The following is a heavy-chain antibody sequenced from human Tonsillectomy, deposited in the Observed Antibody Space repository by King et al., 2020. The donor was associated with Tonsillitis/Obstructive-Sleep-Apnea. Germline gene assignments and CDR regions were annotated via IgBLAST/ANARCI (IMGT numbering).Heavy chain of an antibody. CDR2: ISTYNGNT. V-gene: IGHV1-18*01. CDR1: GYTFTSYG. Sequence: QLVQSGAEVKKPGASVKVSCKASGYTFTSYGISWVRQAPGQGLEWMGWISTYNGNTNYAQKLQGRVTMTTDTSPSTAYMELRSLRSDDTAVYYCARDGDIVVVPAAAHDAFDIWGQGTMVTVSS. J-gene: IGHJ3*02. D-gene: IGHD2-2*01. CDR3: ARDGDIVVVPAAAHDAFDI.